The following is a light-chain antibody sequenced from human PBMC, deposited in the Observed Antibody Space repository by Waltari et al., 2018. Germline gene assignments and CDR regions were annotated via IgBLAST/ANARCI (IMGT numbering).Light chain of an antibody. V-gene: IGLV2-11*01. Sequence: QSALTQPRSVSGSPGQSVTISCTGTSSDVGNYNYVSWYQQYPGNAPKLKIADVYKRPSGDPDRFSGSTAGNTASLTISGLQTEDEADYYCCSYAGTYRWVFGGGTKLTVL. CDR2: DVY. J-gene: IGLJ3*02. CDR1: SSDVGNYNY. CDR3: CSYAGTYRWV.